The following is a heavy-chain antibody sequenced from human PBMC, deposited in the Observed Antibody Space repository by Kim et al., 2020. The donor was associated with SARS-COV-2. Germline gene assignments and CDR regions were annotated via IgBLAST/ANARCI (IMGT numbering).Heavy chain of an antibody. Sequence: SETLSLTCAVSVGSISSSNWWSWVRQPPGKGLEWIGEIYHSGSTNYNPSLKSRVTISVDKSKNQFSLKLSSVTAADTAVYYCARGYYYGSGSYSGMDVWGQGTTVTVSS. CDR1: VGSISSSNW. CDR2: IYHSGST. CDR3: ARGYYYGSGSYSGMDV. D-gene: IGHD3-10*01. V-gene: IGHV4-4*02. J-gene: IGHJ6*02.